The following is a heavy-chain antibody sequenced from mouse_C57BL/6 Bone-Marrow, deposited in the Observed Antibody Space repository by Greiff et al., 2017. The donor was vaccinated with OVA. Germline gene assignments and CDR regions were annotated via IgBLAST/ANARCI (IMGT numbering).Heavy chain of an antibody. Sequence: QVQLQQPGAELVRPGSSVKLSCKASGYTFTSYWMHWVKQRPIQGLEWIGNIDPSDSETHYNQKFKDKATLTVDKSSSTAYMQLSSLTSEDSAVYYCAREWPYVGAMEYWGQGPSVTVSS. CDR3: AREWPYVGAMEY. CDR2: IDPSDSET. D-gene: IGHD6-5*01. J-gene: IGHJ4*01. V-gene: IGHV1-52*01. CDR1: GYTFTSYW.